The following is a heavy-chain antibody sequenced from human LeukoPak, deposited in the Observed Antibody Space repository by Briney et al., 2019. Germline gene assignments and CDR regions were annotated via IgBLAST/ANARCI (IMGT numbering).Heavy chain of an antibody. V-gene: IGHV1-69*05. CDR3: ARSSFEASVMNAFDI. J-gene: IGHJ3*02. D-gene: IGHD3-16*01. Sequence: ASVKASCKASGGTFSSYAISWVRQAPGQGLEWMGGIIPIFGTANYAQKFQGRVTITTDESTSTAYMELSSLRSEDTAVYYCARSSFEASVMNAFDIWGQGTMVTVSS. CDR1: GGTFSSYA. CDR2: IIPIFGTA.